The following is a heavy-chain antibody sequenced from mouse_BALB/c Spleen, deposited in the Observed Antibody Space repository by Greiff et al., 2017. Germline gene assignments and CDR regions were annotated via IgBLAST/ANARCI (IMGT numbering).Heavy chain of an antibody. D-gene: IGHD1-1*01. CDR1: GYTFTSYY. CDR3: TRERGNFYYYGSSSSGFAY. J-gene: IGHJ3*01. Sequence: QVQLQQSGAELVKPGASVKLSCKASGYTFTSYYMYWVKQRPGQGLEWIGEINPSNGGTNFNEKFKSKATLTVDKSSSTAYMQLSSLTSEDSAVYYCTRERGNFYYYGSSSSGFAYWGQGTLVTVSA. V-gene: IGHV1S81*02. CDR2: INPSNGGT.